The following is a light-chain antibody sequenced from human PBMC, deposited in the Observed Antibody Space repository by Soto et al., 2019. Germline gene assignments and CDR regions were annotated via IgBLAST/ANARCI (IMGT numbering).Light chain of an antibody. CDR1: SSDVGGYNY. Sequence: QSALTQPPFASGSPGQSVTISCTGTSSDVGGYNYVSWYQQHPGKAPKLLIYEVSKRPSGVPDRFSGSKSGNTASLTVSGLQAADEADYYCNSYAGSYNWVFGGGTKLTVL. CDR2: EVS. V-gene: IGLV2-8*01. J-gene: IGLJ3*02. CDR3: NSYAGSYNWV.